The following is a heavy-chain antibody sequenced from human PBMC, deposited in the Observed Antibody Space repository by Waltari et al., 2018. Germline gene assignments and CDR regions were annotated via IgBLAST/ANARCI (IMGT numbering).Heavy chain of an antibody. D-gene: IGHD3-22*01. CDR2: IYHSGGT. J-gene: IGHJ4*02. CDR1: GYSISSGYY. V-gene: IGHV4-38-2*01. Sequence: QVQLQESGPGLVKPSETLSLTCAVSGYSISSGYYWGWIRQPPGKGMEWIGSIYHSGGTYYNPSLKSRSTISVDTSKNQFSLKLSSVTAADTAVYYCARRDSTYFDYWGQGTLVTVSS. CDR3: ARRDSTYFDY.